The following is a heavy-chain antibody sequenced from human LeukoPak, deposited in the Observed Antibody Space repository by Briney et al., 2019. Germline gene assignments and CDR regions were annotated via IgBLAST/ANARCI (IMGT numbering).Heavy chain of an antibody. CDR2: INSDGSIT. V-gene: IGHV3-74*01. CDR1: GFSFSSYW. J-gene: IGHJ4*02. CDR3: SRVGGSSGFDS. Sequence: GGSLRLSCAASGFSFSSYWMHWVRQAPGKGLVWVSRINSDGSITTYADSVKGRFTFSRDNSKNTLYLQMNNLRVDDTAVYYCSRVGGSSGFDSWGQGTLVTVSS. D-gene: IGHD6-6*01.